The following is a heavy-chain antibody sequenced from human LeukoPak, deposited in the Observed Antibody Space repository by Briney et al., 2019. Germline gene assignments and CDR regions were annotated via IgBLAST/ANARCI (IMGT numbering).Heavy chain of an antibody. V-gene: IGHV1-46*01. CDR2: INPSGGGT. D-gene: IGHD6-19*01. J-gene: IGHJ4*02. CDR3: ARLISIAVAGTVEDY. Sequence: ASVKVSCKASGYTFTSYYMHWVRQAPGQGLEWMGIINPSGGGTSYAQKFQGRVTMTRDTSTSTVYMELSSLRSEDTAVYYCARLISIAVAGTVEDYWGQGTLVTVSS. CDR1: GYTFTSYY.